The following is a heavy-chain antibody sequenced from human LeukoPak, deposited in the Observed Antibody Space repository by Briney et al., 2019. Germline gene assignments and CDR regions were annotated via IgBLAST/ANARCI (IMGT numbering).Heavy chain of an antibody. CDR1: GGSISTGGYY. CDR3: ARATDYGDSYYFDH. J-gene: IGHJ4*02. Sequence: SETLSLTCTVSGGSISTGGYYWSWIRQHPGKGLEYIGYIYYRGSTYYSPSLKSRLTISLDTPNNQFTLKLRSVTAADTAVYYCARATDYGDSYYFDHWGQGTPVTVSS. CDR2: IYYRGST. D-gene: IGHD4/OR15-4a*01. V-gene: IGHV4-31*03.